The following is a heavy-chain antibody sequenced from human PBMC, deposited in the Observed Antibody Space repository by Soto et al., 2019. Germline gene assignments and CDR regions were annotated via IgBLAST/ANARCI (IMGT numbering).Heavy chain of an antibody. CDR1: GFTFSTYA. CDR2: ILHDETP. Sequence: PGGSLRLSCAASGFTFSTYAMTWVRQAPGRGLEWVSTILHDETPFYTDSVKGRFTISRDNVRGTLYLQMNGLRVEDAALYFCAKDLFPTSGQRVFFESWGKGSLVTVSS. D-gene: IGHD2-21*01. J-gene: IGHJ4*02. V-gene: IGHV3-23*01. CDR3: AKDLFPTSGQRVFFES.